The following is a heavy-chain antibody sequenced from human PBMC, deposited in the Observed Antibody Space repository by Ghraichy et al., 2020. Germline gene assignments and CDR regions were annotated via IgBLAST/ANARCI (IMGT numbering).Heavy chain of an antibody. D-gene: IGHD1-26*01. J-gene: IGHJ4*02. Sequence: GGSLRLSCPVSGFTFGDYAMSWFRQAPGKGLEWVGFIRSKTYGGTTEYAASVKGRFTISRDDSKSIAYLQMNSLKAEDTAVYYCTRLVGYYFDYWDQGTLVTVSS. CDR1: GFTFGDYA. CDR3: TRLVGYYFDY. V-gene: IGHV3-49*03. CDR2: IRSKTYGGTT.